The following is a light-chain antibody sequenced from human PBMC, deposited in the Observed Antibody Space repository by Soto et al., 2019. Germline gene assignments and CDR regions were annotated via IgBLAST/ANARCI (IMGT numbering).Light chain of an antibody. CDR1: QSVSSN. CDR3: QQYNNWPL. CDR2: GAS. Sequence: DIVMTQSPGTLSVSPGERATLSCRASQSVSSNLAWYQQKPGQAPRLLIYGASTRATGIPARFSGSGSGTEFTLTISSLKSEDFAVYYCQQYNNWPLFGQGTKVDIK. V-gene: IGKV3-15*01. J-gene: IGKJ1*01.